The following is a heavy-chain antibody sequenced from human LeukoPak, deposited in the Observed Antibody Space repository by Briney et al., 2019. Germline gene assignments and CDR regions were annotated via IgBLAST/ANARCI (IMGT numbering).Heavy chain of an antibody. Sequence: APVKVSCKATSRISWVRQAPGQGLEWMGWIGTYGGDTYYAQKFQGRITVTTDTSTSTVYMELRNLRSDDTAVYYCARDLWNFYDDSGYNRDFDSWGQGTPVTVSS. V-gene: IGHV1-18*01. J-gene: IGHJ5*01. D-gene: IGHD3-22*01. CDR3: ARDLWNFYDDSGYNRDFDS. CDR1: TSR. CDR2: IGTYGGDT.